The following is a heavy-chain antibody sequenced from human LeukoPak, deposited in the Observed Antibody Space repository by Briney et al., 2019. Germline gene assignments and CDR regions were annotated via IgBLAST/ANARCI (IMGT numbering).Heavy chain of an antibody. V-gene: IGHV4-59*11. CDR3: ARGGVAAKYYFDF. CDR1: GGSISPLY. D-gene: IGHD3-10*01. J-gene: IGHJ4*02. Sequence: SETLSLTCTVSGGSISPLYWSWIRQPPGKGLEFIGYIYYSGSTNFNPSLKSRVTLSVDTSKNQISLKLNSVTAADTAVYYCARGGVAAKYYFDFWGQGTLVTVSS. CDR2: IYYSGST.